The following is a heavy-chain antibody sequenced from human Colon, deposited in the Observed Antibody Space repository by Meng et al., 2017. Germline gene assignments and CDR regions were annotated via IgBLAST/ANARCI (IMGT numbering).Heavy chain of an antibody. V-gene: IGHV6-1*01. D-gene: IGHD3-10*02. Sequence: QVQVQQSGPGLVKPSQTLSLTCAISGDSVSSNSAAWNWIRQSPSRGLEWLGRTYYRSNYYNDYALSVKSRITINPDTSKNQFSLQLNSVTPEDTAIYYCARDWGDVRGGFDFWGQGTLVTVSS. CDR2: TYYRSNYYN. J-gene: IGHJ4*02. CDR1: GDSVSSNSAA. CDR3: ARDWGDVRGGFDF.